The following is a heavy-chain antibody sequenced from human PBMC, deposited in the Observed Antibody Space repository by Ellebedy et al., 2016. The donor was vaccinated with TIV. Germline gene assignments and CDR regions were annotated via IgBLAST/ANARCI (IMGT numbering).Heavy chain of an antibody. CDR2: ITESGGNT. CDR1: GFTFSSYA. CDR3: ARDPVGVGPAFDV. D-gene: IGHD4-23*01. J-gene: IGHJ3*01. Sequence: GESLKISCAASGFTFSSYAMSWVRQAPGKGLEWVYSITESGGNTYYADSVKGRFTISRDNSKDTLFLQMNSLRAEDTAIYFCARDPVGVGPAFDVWGQGTMVTVSS. V-gene: IGHV3-23*01.